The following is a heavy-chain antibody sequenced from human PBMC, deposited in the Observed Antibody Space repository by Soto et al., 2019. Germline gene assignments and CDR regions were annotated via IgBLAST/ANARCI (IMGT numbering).Heavy chain of an antibody. CDR2: IYYSGST. J-gene: IGHJ4*02. V-gene: IGHV4-30-4*01. Sequence: QVQLQESGPGLVKPSQTLSLTCTVSGGSISSGDYYWSWIRQPPGKGLEWIGYIYYSGSTSYNPSLKSXXTXSXXTSKNQFSLKLSSVTAADTAVYYCARGPVLLWFDYWGQGTLVTVAS. CDR3: ARGPVLLWFDY. CDR1: GGSISSGDYY. D-gene: IGHD3-10*01.